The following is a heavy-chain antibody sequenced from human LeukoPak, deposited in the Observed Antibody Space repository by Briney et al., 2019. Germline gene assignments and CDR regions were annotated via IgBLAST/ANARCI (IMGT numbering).Heavy chain of an antibody. CDR3: TTMGCSGGSCYSDYYYYGMDV. Sequence: PGGSLRLSCAASGFTLSNAWMSWVRQAPGKGLEWVGRIKSKTDGGTTDYAAPVKGRFTISRDDSKNTLYLQMNSLKTEDTAVFYCTTMGCSGGSCYSDYYYYGMDVWGQGTTVTVSS. CDR1: GFTLSNAW. V-gene: IGHV3-15*01. D-gene: IGHD2-15*01. J-gene: IGHJ6*02. CDR2: IKSKTDGGTT.